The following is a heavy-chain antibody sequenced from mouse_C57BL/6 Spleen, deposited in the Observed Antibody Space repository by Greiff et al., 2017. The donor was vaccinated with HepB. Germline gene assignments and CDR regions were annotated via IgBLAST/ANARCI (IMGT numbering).Heavy chain of an antibody. CDR2: IYPSDSET. D-gene: IGHD2-2*01. CDR3: ARAQHGYVFAY. CDR1: GYTFTSYW. J-gene: IGHJ3*01. Sequence: VQLQQPGAELVRPGSSVKLSCKASGYTFTSYWMDWVKQRPGQGLEWIGNIYPSDSETHYNQKFKDKATLTVDKSSSTAYMQLSSLTSEDSAVYYCARAQHGYVFAYWGQGTLVTVSA. V-gene: IGHV1-61*01.